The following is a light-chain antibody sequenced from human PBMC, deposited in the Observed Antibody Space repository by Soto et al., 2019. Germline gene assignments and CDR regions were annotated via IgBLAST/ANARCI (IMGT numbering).Light chain of an antibody. J-gene: IGLJ3*02. CDR1: SSNIGINT. Sequence: QSVLTQPPSSSGTPGQRVTISCAGGSSNIGINTVNWYQQLPGTAPKLLIYTNNQRPSGVPDRFSGAKAGNSASLSISGLRSEDEADYYCAAWEDSLNGWVFGGGTKLTVL. CDR2: TNN. CDR3: AAWEDSLNGWV. V-gene: IGLV1-44*01.